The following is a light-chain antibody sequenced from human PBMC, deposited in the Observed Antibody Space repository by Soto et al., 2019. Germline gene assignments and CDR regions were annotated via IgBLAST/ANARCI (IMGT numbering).Light chain of an antibody. CDR1: QSTSYY. J-gene: IGKJ1*01. V-gene: IGKV1-39*01. Sequence: DIQVTQSPSSLSASVGDRVTITCRASQSTSYYLNWFQQKPMKAPKLLIYAASSLQGGVSSRFSGSGSGTDFTLTITTLQPEDFATYYCQQAYSAPWTFGQGTRVEIK. CDR3: QQAYSAPWT. CDR2: AAS.